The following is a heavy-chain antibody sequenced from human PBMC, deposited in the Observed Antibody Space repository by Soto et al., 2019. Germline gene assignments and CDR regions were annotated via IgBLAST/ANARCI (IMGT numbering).Heavy chain of an antibody. CDR2: ISAYNGNT. V-gene: IGHV1-18*01. Sequence: ASVKVSCKASGYTFTRYAMHWVRQAPGQRLEWMGWISAYNGNTNYAQKLQGRVTMTTDTSTSTAYMELRSLRSDDTAVYYCARVKGSGYHNWFDPWGQGTLVTVSS. CDR3: ARVKGSGYHNWFDP. CDR1: GYTFTRYA. D-gene: IGHD3-22*01. J-gene: IGHJ5*02.